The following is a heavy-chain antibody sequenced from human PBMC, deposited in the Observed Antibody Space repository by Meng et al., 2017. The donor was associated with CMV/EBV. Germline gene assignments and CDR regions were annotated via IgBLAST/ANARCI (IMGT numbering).Heavy chain of an antibody. J-gene: IGHJ6*02. CDR3: ARDAPGSGSYYIPALSRNYGMDV. V-gene: IGHV3-48*03. D-gene: IGHD3-10*01. Sequence: GESLKISCAASGFTFSSYEMNWVRQAPGKGLEWVSYISSSGSTIYYADSVKGRFTISRDNAKNSLYLQMNSLRAEDTAVYYCARDAPGSGSYYIPALSRNYGMDVWGQGTTVTVSS. CDR2: ISSSGSTI. CDR1: GFTFSSYE.